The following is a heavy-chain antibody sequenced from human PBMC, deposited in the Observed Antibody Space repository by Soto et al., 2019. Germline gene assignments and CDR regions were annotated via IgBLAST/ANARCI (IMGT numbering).Heavy chain of an antibody. V-gene: IGHV1-69*12. J-gene: IGHJ5*02. CDR1: GGTFSSYA. CDR2: IIPIFGKA. D-gene: IGHD3-22*01. Sequence: QVQLVQSGAEVKKPGSSVKVSCKASGGTFSSYAITWVRQAPGQGLEWMGGIIPIFGKANYAQKFQARVPITADESTITAYMELSSLRSEDTAVYYCARDRGPSSGYYPYWFDPWGPGTLVTVSS. CDR3: ARDRGPSSGYYPYWFDP.